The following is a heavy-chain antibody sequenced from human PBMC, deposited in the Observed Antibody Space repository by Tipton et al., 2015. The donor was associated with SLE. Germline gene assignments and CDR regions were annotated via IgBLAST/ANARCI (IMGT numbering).Heavy chain of an antibody. V-gene: IGHV4-61*01. Sequence: TLSLTCTVSGGSVSSGSYYWSWIRQPPGKGLEWIGYIYYSGSTNYNPSLKSRVTISVDTSKNQFSLKLSSVTAADTAVYYCARFTYYDSPFDPWGQGTLVTVSS. J-gene: IGHJ5*02. CDR3: ARFTYYDSPFDP. CDR1: GGSVSSGSYY. D-gene: IGHD3-22*01. CDR2: IYYSGST.